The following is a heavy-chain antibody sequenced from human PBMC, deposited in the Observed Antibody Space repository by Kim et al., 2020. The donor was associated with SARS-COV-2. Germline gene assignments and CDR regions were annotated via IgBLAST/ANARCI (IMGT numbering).Heavy chain of an antibody. J-gene: IGHJ4*02. CDR3: ARRQFTSGWYYFDY. Sequence: ADSVNGRFTIPRDNAKNTLYLRMNSLRAEDTAVYYCARRQFTSGWYYFDYWGQGALVTVSS. V-gene: IGHV3-74*01. D-gene: IGHD6-19*01.